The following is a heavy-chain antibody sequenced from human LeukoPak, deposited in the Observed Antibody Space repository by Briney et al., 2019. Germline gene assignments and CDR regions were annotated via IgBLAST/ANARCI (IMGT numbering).Heavy chain of an antibody. D-gene: IGHD2-2*01. J-gene: IGHJ4*02. CDR1: GYTFTDYY. Sequence: ASVKVSCKASGYTFTDYYMHWVRQAPGQGLEWMGWMNPNSGDTGYAQKFQGRVTMTRDTSISTAYMELSSLRSEDTAVYYCARGVPRYCRSPVRATADICGVYWGQGTLVTVSS. V-gene: IGHV1-8*02. CDR2: MNPNSGDT. CDR3: ARGVPRYCRSPVRATADICGVY.